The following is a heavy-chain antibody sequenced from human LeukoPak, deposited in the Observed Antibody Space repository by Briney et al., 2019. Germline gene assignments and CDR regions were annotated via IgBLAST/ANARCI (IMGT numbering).Heavy chain of an antibody. Sequence: GGSLRLSCAASGFTFSSYWMHWVRQAPGKGLEWVANIKQDGSGKYYVDSVKGRFTISRDDAENSLYLQMNSLRAEDTAVYYCARGGRYAYFLDYWGQGTLVTVSS. CDR1: GFTFSSYW. CDR2: IKQDGSGK. CDR3: ARGGRYAYFLDY. D-gene: IGHD3-16*01. V-gene: IGHV3-7*01. J-gene: IGHJ4*02.